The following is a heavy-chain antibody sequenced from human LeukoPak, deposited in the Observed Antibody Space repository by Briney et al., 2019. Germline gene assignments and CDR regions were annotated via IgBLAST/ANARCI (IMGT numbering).Heavy chain of an antibody. CDR2: IYTSGST. V-gene: IGHV4-4*07. J-gene: IGHJ5*02. CDR3: ARGRSHREYNWFDP. Sequence: SETLSLTCTVSGGSISSYYWSWIRQPAGKGLEWIGRIYTSGSTNYNPSLKSRVTMSVDTSKNQFSLKLSSVAAAGTAVYYCARGRSHREYNWFDPWGQGTLVTVSS. D-gene: IGHD1-14*01. CDR1: GGSISSYY.